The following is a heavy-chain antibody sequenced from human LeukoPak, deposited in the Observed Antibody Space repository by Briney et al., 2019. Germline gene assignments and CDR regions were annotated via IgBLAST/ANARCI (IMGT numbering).Heavy chain of an antibody. CDR3: ASDRGYSVTWLLY. J-gene: IGHJ4*02. CDR1: GFTFNTYA. CDR2: ISDSGGSA. Sequence: PGGSLRLSCAASGFTFNTYAMSWVRQAPGKGLEWVSAISDSGGSAYYADSVKGRFTISRDNSKNTLYLQMNSLNIEDTAVYYCASDRGYSVTWLLYWGQGIQVTVSS. V-gene: IGHV3-23*01. D-gene: IGHD6-25*01.